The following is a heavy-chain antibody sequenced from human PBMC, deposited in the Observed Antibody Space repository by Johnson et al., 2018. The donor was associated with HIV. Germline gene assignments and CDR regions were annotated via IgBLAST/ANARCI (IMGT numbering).Heavy chain of an antibody. CDR3: ARGLLAGNDAFDI. V-gene: IGHV3-53*01. CDR1: GFNVSSNY. J-gene: IGHJ3*02. D-gene: IGHD6-13*01. Sequence: EQLVESGGGLIQPGGSLRLSCAASGFNVSSNYMSWVRQAPGKGLEWVSVIYSGGSTYYADSVKGRFTISRDNSKNTLYLQMNSLRAEDTAVYYCARGLLAGNDAFDIWGQGTMVTVSS. CDR2: IYSGGST.